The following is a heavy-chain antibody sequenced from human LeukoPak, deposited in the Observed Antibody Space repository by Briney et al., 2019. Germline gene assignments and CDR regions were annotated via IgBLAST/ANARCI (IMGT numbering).Heavy chain of an antibody. J-gene: IGHJ4*02. CDR2: IYYSGST. Sequence: SETLSLTCTVSGGSISSSSYYWGWIRQPPGKGLEWIGSIYYSGSTYYNPSLKSRVTISVDTSKNQFSLKLSSVTAADTAVYYCARKGGYYGSGSYDSGYWGQGTLVTVSS. CDR3: ARKGGYYGSGSYDSGY. D-gene: IGHD3-10*01. V-gene: IGHV4-39*07. CDR1: GGSISSSSYY.